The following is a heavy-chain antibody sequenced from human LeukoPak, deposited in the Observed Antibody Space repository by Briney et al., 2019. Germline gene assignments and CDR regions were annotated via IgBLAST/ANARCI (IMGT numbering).Heavy chain of an antibody. D-gene: IGHD3-22*01. Sequence: ASVKVPCKASGGTFSSYAISWVRQAPGQGLEWMGGIIPIFGTANYAQKFQGRVTITADESTSTAYMELSSLRSEDTAVYYCALSSGYYYSVDYWGQGTLVTVSS. CDR2: IIPIFGTA. V-gene: IGHV1-69*13. CDR1: GGTFSSYA. J-gene: IGHJ4*02. CDR3: ALSSGYYYSVDY.